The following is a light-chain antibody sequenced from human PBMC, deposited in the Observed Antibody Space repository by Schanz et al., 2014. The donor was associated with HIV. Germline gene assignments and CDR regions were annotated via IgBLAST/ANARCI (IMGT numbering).Light chain of an antibody. CDR1: QSIGSTY. J-gene: IGKJ4*01. Sequence: EIVLTQSPGTLSLSPGERATLSCRASQSIGSTYLAWTHPNPPPPPRIVIYGASNRATGIPHRFSGSGSGTDFTLTISSLQAEDVATYYCQKYDSVPLTFGGGTKVEIK. CDR3: QKYDSVPLT. V-gene: IGKV3-20*01. CDR2: GAS.